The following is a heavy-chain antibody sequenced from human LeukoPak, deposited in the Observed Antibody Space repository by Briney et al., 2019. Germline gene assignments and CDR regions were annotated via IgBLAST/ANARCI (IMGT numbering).Heavy chain of an antibody. CDR2: IYADGST. CDR3: ARDRAGTQAWVEFDP. Sequence: PGGPLRLSCAASEFTVSQNYMSWVRQAPGRGLEWVSLIYADGSTHYADSVKGRFTVSRDNSKNTVYLQMNGLRPEDTAVYYCARDRAGTQAWVEFDPWGQGTLVTVSS. D-gene: IGHD3-10*01. CDR1: EFTVSQNY. V-gene: IGHV3-66*01. J-gene: IGHJ5*02.